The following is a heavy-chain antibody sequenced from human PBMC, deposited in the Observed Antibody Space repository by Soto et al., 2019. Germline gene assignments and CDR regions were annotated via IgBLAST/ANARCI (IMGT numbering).Heavy chain of an antibody. CDR2: ILYDGSNK. Sequence: QVQLVESGGGVVQPGRSLRLSCAASGFTFSSYGMHWVRQTPGKGLEWVAVILYDGSNKHYADSVKGRFTISRDNAKNKLYLQINSLRTEDTAVYYCANGGSSSWLYDMDIWGHGNTETVS. CDR3: ANGGSSSWLYDMDI. V-gene: IGHV3-30*18. J-gene: IGHJ6*02. CDR1: GFTFSSYG. D-gene: IGHD6-13*01.